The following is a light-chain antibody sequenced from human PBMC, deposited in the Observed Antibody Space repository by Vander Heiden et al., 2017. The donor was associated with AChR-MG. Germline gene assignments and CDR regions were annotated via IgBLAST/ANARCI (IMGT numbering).Light chain of an antibody. CDR2: DNA. J-gene: IGLJ2*01. CDR3: QSYDSRLSGSV. Sequence: QSVLTHPPSVSGAPGQRFTISCTRSSSNIGAGYDVDWYKKLPGTAPKLLIYDNANRPSGVPDRFTGPRSGSSASLAITGLQAEDEADYYCQSYDSRLSGSVFGGGTKVTVL. CDR1: SSNIGAGYD. V-gene: IGLV1-40*01.